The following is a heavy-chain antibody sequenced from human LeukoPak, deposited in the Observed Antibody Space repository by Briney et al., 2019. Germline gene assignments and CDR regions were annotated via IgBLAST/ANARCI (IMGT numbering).Heavy chain of an antibody. Sequence: GGSLRLSCAASGFTFSTYWMTRVRQAPGKGLECVANIKQDGSEKFYVDSVKGRFTISRDNVENSLYLQMNSLRAEDTAVYYCARGLDFRSGYYAYDAYDIWGQGTMVTVSS. V-gene: IGHV3-7*01. CDR3: ARGLDFRSGYYAYDAYDI. CDR1: GFTFSTYW. J-gene: IGHJ3*02. D-gene: IGHD3-3*01. CDR2: IKQDGSEK.